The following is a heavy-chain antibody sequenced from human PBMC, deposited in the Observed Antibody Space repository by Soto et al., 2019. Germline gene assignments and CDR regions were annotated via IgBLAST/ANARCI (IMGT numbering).Heavy chain of an antibody. CDR2: IIPIFGTA. CDR3: ARSYGSYRLFDY. Sequence: SVKVSCKASGGTFSSYAISWVRQAPGQGLEWMGGIIPIFGTANYAQKFQGRVTITADESTGTAYMELSSLRSEDTAVYYCARSYGSYRLFDYWGQGTLVTVSS. J-gene: IGHJ4*02. D-gene: IGHD3-16*02. V-gene: IGHV1-69*13. CDR1: GGTFSSYA.